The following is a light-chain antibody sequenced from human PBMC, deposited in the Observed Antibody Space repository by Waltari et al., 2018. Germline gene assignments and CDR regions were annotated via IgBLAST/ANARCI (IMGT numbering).Light chain of an antibody. CDR2: ADD. Sequence: QSVLTQTPSVSEAPRQRVTISCSGSRSNIGNNAVNWYQQVPGNAPKLLVFADDLLPSGVSDRFSGSKSGTSASLAISGLRSEDEGVYFCAAWDDSLKGVLFGGGTKLTVL. J-gene: IGLJ2*01. V-gene: IGLV1-36*01. CDR1: RSNIGNNA. CDR3: AAWDDSLKGVL.